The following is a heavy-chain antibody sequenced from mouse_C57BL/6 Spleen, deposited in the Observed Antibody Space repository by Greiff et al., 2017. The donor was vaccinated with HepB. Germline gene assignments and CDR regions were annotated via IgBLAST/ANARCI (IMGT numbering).Heavy chain of an antibody. CDR3: LLLGFAY. CDR1: GYTFTDYE. Sequence: VQLQQSGAELVRPGASVTLSCKASGYTFTDYEMHWVKQTPVHGLEWIGAIDPETGGTAYNQKFKGKAILTADISSSTAYMELRSLTSEDSAVYYCLLLGFAYWGQGTLVTVSA. CDR2: IDPETGGT. J-gene: IGHJ3*01. V-gene: IGHV1-15*01. D-gene: IGHD1-1*01.